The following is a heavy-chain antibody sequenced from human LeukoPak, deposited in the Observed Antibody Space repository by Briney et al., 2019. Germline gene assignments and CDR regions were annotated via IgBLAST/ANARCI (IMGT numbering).Heavy chain of an antibody. D-gene: IGHD4-17*01. CDR1: GFIFNNYA. V-gene: IGHV3-9*01. CDR2: ISWNSGSI. Sequence: GGSLRLSCAGSGFIFNNYAMHWVRQPPGKGLEWVSGISWNSGSIDYADSVKGRFTISRDTSKNTLYLQMNSLRAEDTAVYYCARETGSAVGSTDLDYWGQGTLVTVSS. J-gene: IGHJ4*02. CDR3: ARETGSAVGSTDLDY.